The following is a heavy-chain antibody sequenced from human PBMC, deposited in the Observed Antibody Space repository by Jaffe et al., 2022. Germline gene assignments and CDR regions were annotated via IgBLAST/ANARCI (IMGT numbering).Heavy chain of an antibody. Sequence: EVQLVESGGGLVQPGRSLRLSCAASGFTFDDYAMHWVRQAPGKGLEWVSGISWNSGSIGYADSVKGRFTISRDNAKNSLYLQMNSLRAEDTALYYCAKDILDSSSWYSPGEGSDAFDIWGQGTMVTVSS. CDR3: AKDILDSSSWYSPGEGSDAFDI. D-gene: IGHD6-13*01. J-gene: IGHJ3*02. V-gene: IGHV3-9*01. CDR2: ISWNSGSI. CDR1: GFTFDDYA.